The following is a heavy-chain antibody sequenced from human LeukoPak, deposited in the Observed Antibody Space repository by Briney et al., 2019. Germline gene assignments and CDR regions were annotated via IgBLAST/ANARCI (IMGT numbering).Heavy chain of an antibody. CDR2: MSSSGLYI. J-gene: IGHJ4*02. V-gene: IGHV3-21*04. CDR3: ARVYLSQQLVPGLDY. CDR1: GFTVTTYT. D-gene: IGHD6-13*01. Sequence: GGSLRLSCAASGFTVTTYTMNWVRQAPGTGLEWVSSMSSSGLYIYYADSVKGRFTISRDNSNNTLYLQMNSLRAEDTALYYCARVYLSQQLVPGLDYWGQGTLVTVSS.